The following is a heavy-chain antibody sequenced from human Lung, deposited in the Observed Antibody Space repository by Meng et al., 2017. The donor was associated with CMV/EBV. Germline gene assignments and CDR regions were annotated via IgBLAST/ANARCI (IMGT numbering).Heavy chain of an antibody. Sequence: SCAASGFTFSTYWMSWVRQAPGKGLEWVANIHQDGNVKYYVGSVKGRFTISRDSAKNSLYLQMNSLRAEDTDVYYCARDVPLVRGTGLYDHWGQGXVVTVSS. V-gene: IGHV3-7*01. D-gene: IGHD1-26*01. CDR1: GFTFSTYW. CDR2: IHQDGNVK. J-gene: IGHJ5*02. CDR3: ARDVPLVRGTGLYDH.